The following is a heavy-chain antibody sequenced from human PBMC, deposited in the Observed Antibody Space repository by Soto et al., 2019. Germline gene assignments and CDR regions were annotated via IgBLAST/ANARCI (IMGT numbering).Heavy chain of an antibody. V-gene: IGHV3-7*03. D-gene: IGHD2-15*01. Sequence: EVQLVESGGGLVQPGGSLRLSCAASGFTFSSYWMNWVRQAPGKGLEWVANIKEDGSEKNYVDSVKGRFIISRDNAKESLFLQINSLRAEDTAVYYCARGQYGGKGYWGQGTLVTVSS. CDR1: GFTFSSYW. CDR2: IKEDGSEK. CDR3: ARGQYGGKGY. J-gene: IGHJ4*02.